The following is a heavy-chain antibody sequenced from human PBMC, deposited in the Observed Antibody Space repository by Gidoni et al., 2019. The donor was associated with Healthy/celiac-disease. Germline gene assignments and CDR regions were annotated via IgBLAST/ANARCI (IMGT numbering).Heavy chain of an antibody. CDR3: ARHGGGSYFAQSLYAFDI. Sequence: STYYNPSLKSRVTISVDTSKNQFSLKLSSVTAADTAVYYCARHGGGSYFAQSLYAFDIWGQGTMVTVSS. J-gene: IGHJ3*02. D-gene: IGHD1-26*01. V-gene: IGHV4-39*01. CDR2: ST.